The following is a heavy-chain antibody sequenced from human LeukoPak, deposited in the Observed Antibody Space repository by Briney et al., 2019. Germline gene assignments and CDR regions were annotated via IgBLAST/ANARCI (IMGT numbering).Heavy chain of an antibody. D-gene: IGHD3-9*01. CDR1: GFTFTSSA. V-gene: IGHV1-58*02. CDR2: IVVGSGNT. CDR3: AEDGHDIQARVGGGYYYGMDV. Sequence: SVKVSCKASGFTFTSSAMQWVRQARGQRLEWIGWIVVGSGNTNYAQKFQERVTITRDMSTSTAYMELSSLRSEDTAVYYCAEDGHDIQARVGGGYYYGMDVWGQGTTVTVSS. J-gene: IGHJ6*02.